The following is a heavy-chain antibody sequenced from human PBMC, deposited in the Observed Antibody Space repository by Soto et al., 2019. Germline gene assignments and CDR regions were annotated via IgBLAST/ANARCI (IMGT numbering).Heavy chain of an antibody. CDR3: ARMGIAAAGTGWYNWFDP. Sequence: GESLKISCKGSGYSFTSYWIGWVRQMPGKGLEWMGIIYPGDSDTRYSPSFQGQVTISADKSIRAAYLQWSSLKASDTAMYYCARMGIAAAGTGWYNWFDPWGQGTLVTVSS. D-gene: IGHD6-13*01. CDR2: IYPGDSDT. J-gene: IGHJ5*02. CDR1: GYSFTSYW. V-gene: IGHV5-51*01.